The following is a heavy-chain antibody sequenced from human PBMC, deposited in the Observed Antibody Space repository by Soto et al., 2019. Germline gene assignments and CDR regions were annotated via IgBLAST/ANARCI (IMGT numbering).Heavy chain of an antibody. CDR1: GFTFSSYA. Sequence: GGSLRLSCAASGFTFSSYAMSWVRQAPGKGLEWVSAISGSGGSTYYADSVKGRFTISRDNSKNTLYPQMNSLRAEDTAVYYCAKHSWHHSSGWYTPLDYWGQGTLVTVSS. CDR2: ISGSGGST. D-gene: IGHD6-19*01. CDR3: AKHSWHHSSGWYTPLDY. V-gene: IGHV3-23*01. J-gene: IGHJ4*02.